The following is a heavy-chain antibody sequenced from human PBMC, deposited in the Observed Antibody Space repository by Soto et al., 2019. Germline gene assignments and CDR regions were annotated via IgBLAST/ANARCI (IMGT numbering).Heavy chain of an antibody. CDR3: AKEVPYNYDLRVRTYNWFDP. Sequence: ASVQVSCKASGGTFSSYTISWVRQAPGKGLEWMGRIIPILGKANYAQKFQGRVTITADNTTTTAYMELSSLRSENTAVYYCAKEVPYNYDLRVRTYNWFDPWGQGTLVTVSS. CDR1: GGTFSSYT. J-gene: IGHJ5*02. D-gene: IGHD3-3*01. V-gene: IGHV1-69*08. CDR2: IIPILGKA.